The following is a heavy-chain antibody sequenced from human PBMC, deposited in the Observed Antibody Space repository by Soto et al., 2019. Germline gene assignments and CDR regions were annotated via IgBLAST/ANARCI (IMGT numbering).Heavy chain of an antibody. CDR3: ARLVVDERNNWFDP. CDR2: INPNSGGT. J-gene: IGHJ5*02. V-gene: IGHV1-2*02. Sequence: ASVKVSCKASGYTFTGYYMHWVRQAPGQGLEWMGWINPNSGGTNYAQKFQGRVTMTRDTSISTAYMELGRLRSDDTAVYYCARLVVDERNNWFDPWGQGTLVTVSS. CDR1: GYTFTGYY. D-gene: IGHD2-15*01.